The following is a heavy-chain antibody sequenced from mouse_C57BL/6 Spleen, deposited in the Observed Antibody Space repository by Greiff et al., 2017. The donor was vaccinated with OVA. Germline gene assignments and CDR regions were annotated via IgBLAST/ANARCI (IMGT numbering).Heavy chain of an antibody. Sequence: VQLQQSGPELVKPGASVRISCKASGYSFTGYYMNWVKQSPEKSLEWIGEINPSTGGTTYNQKFKAKATLTVDKSSSTAYMQLKSLTSEDSAVYYCARGYYGSSPFDYWGQGTTLTVSS. D-gene: IGHD1-1*01. CDR3: ARGYYGSSPFDY. CDR2: INPSTGGT. J-gene: IGHJ2*01. V-gene: IGHV1-42*01. CDR1: GYSFTGYY.